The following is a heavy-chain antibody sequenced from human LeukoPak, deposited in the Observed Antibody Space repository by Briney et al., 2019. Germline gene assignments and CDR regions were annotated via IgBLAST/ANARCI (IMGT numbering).Heavy chain of an antibody. V-gene: IGHV3-23*01. CDR3: ARMQWEVPPF. D-gene: IGHD1-26*01. CDR2: ISGSGGST. CDR1: GFTFSSYG. J-gene: IGHJ4*02. Sequence: GGTLRLSCAASGFTFSSYGMSWVRQAPGKGLEWVSAISGSGGSTYYADSVKGRFTISRDNSKNTLYLQMNSLRADDTAVYYCARMQWEVPPFWGQGTLVTVSS.